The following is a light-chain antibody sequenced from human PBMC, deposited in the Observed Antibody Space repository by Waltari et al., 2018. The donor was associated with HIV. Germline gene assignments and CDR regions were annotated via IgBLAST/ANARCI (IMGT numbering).Light chain of an antibody. CDR2: WAS. CDR3: LQYYSTPRT. Sequence: DIVMTQSPDSLAVSLGERATINCKPSQSVLSSSNNKNYLAWYQQKPGQSPKLLIYWASTRESGVPDRFSGSGSGTDFTLTISSLQAEDVAVYYCLQYYSTPRTFGQGTKVEIK. V-gene: IGKV4-1*01. CDR1: QSVLSSSNNKNY. J-gene: IGKJ1*01.